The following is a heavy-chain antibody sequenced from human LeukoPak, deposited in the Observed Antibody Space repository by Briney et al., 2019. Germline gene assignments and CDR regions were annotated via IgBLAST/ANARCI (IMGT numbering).Heavy chain of an antibody. V-gene: IGHV1-8*03. CDR1: GGTFSSYA. CDR2: MNPNSGNT. J-gene: IGHJ6*03. D-gene: IGHD6-13*01. CDR3: ARVSSSWYVENYYYYMDV. Sequence: GASVKVSCKASGGTFSSYAISWVRQATGQGLEWMGWMNPNSGNTGYAQKFQGRVTITRNTSISTAYMELSSLRSEDTAVYYCARVSSSWYVENYYYYMDVWGKGTTVTVSS.